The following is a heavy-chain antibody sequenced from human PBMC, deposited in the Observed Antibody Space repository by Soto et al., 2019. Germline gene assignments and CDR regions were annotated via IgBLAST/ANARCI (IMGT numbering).Heavy chain of an antibody. CDR3: ARHDGDSYGINWFDP. J-gene: IGHJ5*02. Sequence: SETLSLTCTVSGGSISSSSYYWGWIRQPPGKGLEWIGSIYYSGSTYYNPSLKSRVTISVDTSKNQFSLKLSSVTAADTAVYYCARHDGDSYGINWFDPWGQGTLVTVSS. V-gene: IGHV4-39*01. CDR2: IYYSGST. CDR1: GGSISSSSYY. D-gene: IGHD5-18*01.